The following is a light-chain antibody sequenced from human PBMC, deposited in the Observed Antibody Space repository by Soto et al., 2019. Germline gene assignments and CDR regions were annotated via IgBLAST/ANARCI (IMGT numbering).Light chain of an antibody. CDR2: EVT. CDR1: TSDVGAYNY. J-gene: IGLJ2*01. V-gene: IGLV2-14*01. CDR3: SSYTGSNTLVV. Sequence: QSALTQPASVSGSPGQSITISCTGTTSDVGAYNYVSWYQQHPGKAPKLMIYEVTNRPSGVSNRFSGSKSGNTASLTISGLQAEDEADYYCSSYTGSNTLVVFGGGTQLTVL.